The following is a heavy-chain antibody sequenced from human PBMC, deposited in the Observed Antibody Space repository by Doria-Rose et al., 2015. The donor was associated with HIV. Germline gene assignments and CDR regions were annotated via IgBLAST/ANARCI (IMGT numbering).Heavy chain of an antibody. CDR3: ARFRPSRGIYYSLDV. V-gene: IGHV4-4*09. Sequence: VSGGSISSYYWNWIRQPPGKGLEWIGYIYSSGSTHYDSSLKSRVTISIDTSKNQFSLKLSSVTAADTAVYYCARFRPSRGIYYSLDVWGKGTTVTVSS. CDR2: IYSSGST. J-gene: IGHJ6*03. CDR1: GGSISSYY. D-gene: IGHD3-10*01.